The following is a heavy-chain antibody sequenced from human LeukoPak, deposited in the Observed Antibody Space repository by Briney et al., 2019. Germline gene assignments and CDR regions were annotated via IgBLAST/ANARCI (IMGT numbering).Heavy chain of an antibody. V-gene: IGHV1-18*01. D-gene: IGHD2-8*01. Sequence: ASVKVSCKASGGTFSSYAISWVRQAPGQGLEWMGWISPYNGNAINAQKLQGRVTVTTDTTTSTAYMELRSLRSDDTAVYYCTRTVLDCKNGVCYDYWGQGTLVTVSS. CDR1: GGTFSSYA. CDR3: TRTVLDCKNGVCYDY. J-gene: IGHJ4*02. CDR2: ISPYNGNA.